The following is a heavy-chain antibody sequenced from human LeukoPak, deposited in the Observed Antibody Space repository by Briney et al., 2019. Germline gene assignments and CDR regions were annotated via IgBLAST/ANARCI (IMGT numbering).Heavy chain of an antibody. CDR3: AREIPGPISMTKSTHPAFDI. CDR2: IWYDETNK. D-gene: IGHD3-22*01. J-gene: IGHJ2*01. V-gene: IGHV3-33*01. Sequence: GRSLRLSCAASGFTFSRYGMHWVRQAPGKGLGWVAVIWYDETNKYYGESVKGRFTISRDNSKNTLYLQMNRPRAEDTAVYYCAREIPGPISMTKSTHPAFDIWGRGTLVTVSS. CDR1: GFTFSRYG.